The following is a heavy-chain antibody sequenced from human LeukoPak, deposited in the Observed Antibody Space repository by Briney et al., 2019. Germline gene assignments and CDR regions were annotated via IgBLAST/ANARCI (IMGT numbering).Heavy chain of an antibody. D-gene: IGHD3-22*01. CDR1: GFILSNYG. J-gene: IGHJ4*02. V-gene: IGHV3-30*02. CDR2: IRYDGSHK. Sequence: GGSLRLSCASSGFILSNYGMHCVRQAPAKGLECVAFIRYDGSHKYYSDSVKGRFTVSRDNSKNTLYLQMNSLRAEDTVGYYCAKDSRMMVVFITGKGTEFDYWGQGALVTVSS. CDR3: AKDSRMMVVFITGKGTEFDY.